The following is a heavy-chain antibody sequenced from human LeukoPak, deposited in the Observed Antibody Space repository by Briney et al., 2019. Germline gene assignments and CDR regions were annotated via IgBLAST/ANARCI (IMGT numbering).Heavy chain of an antibody. CDR2: IIPIFGTA. V-gene: IGHV1-69*05. Sequence: SVKVSCEASGGTFSSYAISWVRQAPGQGLEWMGGIIPIFGTANYAQKFQGRVTITTDESTSTAYMELSSLRSEDTAVYYCASSPGSITTGDFQHWGQGTLVTVSS. CDR3: ASSPGSITTGDFQH. J-gene: IGHJ1*01. D-gene: IGHD3-22*01. CDR1: GGTFSSYA.